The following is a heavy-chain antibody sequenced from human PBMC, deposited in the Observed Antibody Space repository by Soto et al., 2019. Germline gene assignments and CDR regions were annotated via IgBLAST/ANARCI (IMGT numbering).Heavy chain of an antibody. J-gene: IGHJ5*02. Sequence: SETLSLTCTVSGGSISSYYWSWIRQPPGKGLEWIGYIYYSGSTNYNPSLKSRVTISVDTSKNQFSLKLSSVTAADTAVYYCARNLGGYRNWFDPWGQGTLVTVS. D-gene: IGHD6-25*01. V-gene: IGHV4-59*01. CDR2: IYYSGST. CDR3: ARNLGGYRNWFDP. CDR1: GGSISSYY.